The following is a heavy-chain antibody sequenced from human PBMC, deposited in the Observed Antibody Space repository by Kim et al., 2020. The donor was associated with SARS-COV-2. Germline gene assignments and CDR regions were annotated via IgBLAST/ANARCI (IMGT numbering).Heavy chain of an antibody. D-gene: IGHD6-13*01. CDR2: INPNSGGT. J-gene: IGHJ5*02. V-gene: IGHV1-2*02. CDR3: ARNTIRSSWQENRGGWFDP. Sequence: ASVKVSCKASGYTFTGYYMHWVRQAPGQGLEWMGWINPNSGGTNYAQKFQGRVTMTRDTSISTAYMELSRLRSDDTAVYYCARNTIRSSWQENRGGWFDPWGQGTLVTVSS. CDR1: GYTFTGYY.